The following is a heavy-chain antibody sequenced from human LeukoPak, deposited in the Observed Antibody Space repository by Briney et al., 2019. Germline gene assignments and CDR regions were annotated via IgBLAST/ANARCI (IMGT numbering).Heavy chain of an antibody. J-gene: IGHJ4*02. V-gene: IGHV1-46*01. CDR1: GYTFTSYY. CDR2: INPSGGST. Sequence: ASVKVSCKASGYTFTSYYMHWVRQAPGQGLEWMGIINPSGGSTSYAQKFQGRVTMTRDTSTSTVYMELSSLRSEDTAVYYCARASGGYCSSTSCYGDSSFDHWGQGTLVTVSS. CDR3: ARASGGYCSSTSCYGDSSFDH. D-gene: IGHD2-2*01.